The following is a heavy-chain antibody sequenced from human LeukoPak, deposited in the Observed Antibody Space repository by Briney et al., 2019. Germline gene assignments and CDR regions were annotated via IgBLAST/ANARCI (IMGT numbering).Heavy chain of an antibody. J-gene: IGHJ4*02. CDR1: GFTFSRFA. Sequence: GGSLRLSCAASGFTFSRFAMNWVRQAPGKGLERISYINTDSSDIHYADSVKGRFTISRDNARNTLFLQLSSLRAEDSAVYYCARDTFQPGLIDSWGQGTLVTVSS. CDR2: INTDSSDI. D-gene: IGHD2-2*01. V-gene: IGHV3-21*05. CDR3: ARDTFQPGLIDS.